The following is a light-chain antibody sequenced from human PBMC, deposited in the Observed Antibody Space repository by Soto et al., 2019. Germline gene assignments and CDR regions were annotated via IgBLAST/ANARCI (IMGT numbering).Light chain of an antibody. CDR3: QQDCGDSWT. CDR1: RDVGSD. J-gene: IGKJ1*01. V-gene: IGKV1-6*01. Sequence: QMTQSPSSLSSSVGEKIIITCRASRDVGSDVSWYQQKPGQAPKLLIYAASNWYTGVPSRFSGSRSGTEFTLTISSLQPEDFASYYCQQDCGDSWTFGQGTKVDIK. CDR2: AAS.